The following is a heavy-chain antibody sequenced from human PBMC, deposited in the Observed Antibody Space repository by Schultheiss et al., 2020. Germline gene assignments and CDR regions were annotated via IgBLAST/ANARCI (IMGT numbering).Heavy chain of an antibody. Sequence: GESLKIACAASGFTFSSYGMHWVRQAPGTGLEWVAVISGDGKIAFYSDSVKGRFTISRDNAKNTLYLQMNSLRAEDTAVYYCASGYCSGGSCYWYFQHWGQGTLVT. CDR2: ISGDGKIA. D-gene: IGHD2-15*01. CDR1: GFTFSSYG. CDR3: ASGYCSGGSCYWYFQH. V-gene: IGHV3-30*03. J-gene: IGHJ1*01.